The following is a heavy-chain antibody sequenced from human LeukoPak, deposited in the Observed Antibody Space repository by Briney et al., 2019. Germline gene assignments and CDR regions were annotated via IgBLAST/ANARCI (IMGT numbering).Heavy chain of an antibody. CDR1: GFSVSSNY. D-gene: IGHD5-24*01. V-gene: IGHV3-53*01. J-gene: IGHJ4*02. CDR3: ARETVEMGTID. CDR2: IYSGGST. Sequence: PGGSLRLSCAASGFSVSSNYMSWVRQAPGKGLEWVSVIYSGGSTYYADSVKGRFTISRDNSKNTVYLQMNSLRAEDTAVYYCARETVEMGTIDWSQGTLVTVSS.